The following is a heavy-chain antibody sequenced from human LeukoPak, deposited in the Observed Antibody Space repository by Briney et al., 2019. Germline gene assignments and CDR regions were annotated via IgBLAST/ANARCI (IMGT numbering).Heavy chain of an antibody. CDR1: GFTFSDDQ. CDR2: ISYDGSNK. CDR3: ARGSHGSRGNYFVD. J-gene: IGHJ4*02. Sequence: PGGSLRLSCAASGFTFSDDQMHWVRQAPGKGLQWVALISYDGSNKAYTDSVKGRFTISRDNSKNMVYLQMSSLRFEDTAVYYCARGSHGSRGNYFVDWGQGALITVSS. D-gene: IGHD3-10*01. V-gene: IGHV3-30*10.